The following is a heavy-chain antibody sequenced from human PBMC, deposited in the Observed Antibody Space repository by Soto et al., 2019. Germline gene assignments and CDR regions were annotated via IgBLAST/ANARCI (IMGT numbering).Heavy chain of an antibody. CDR1: GYSFTTYL. Sequence: GESLKISCKGSGYSFTTYLISWVRQMPGEGLEWMGRIDPSDSYTNYSPSFQGHVTISADKSISTAYLQWSSLKASDTAIYYCARQASQRPSYYYYGIDVRGQGTTVTVSS. D-gene: IGHD6-25*01. V-gene: IGHV5-10-1*01. CDR3: ARQASQRPSYYYYGIDV. J-gene: IGHJ6*01. CDR2: IDPSDSYT.